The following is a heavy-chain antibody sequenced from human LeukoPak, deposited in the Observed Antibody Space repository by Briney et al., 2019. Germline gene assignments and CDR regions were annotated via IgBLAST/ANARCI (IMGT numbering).Heavy chain of an antibody. V-gene: IGHV3-30*04. Sequence: GGSLRLSCAASGFTFSSYAMHWVRQAPGKGLEWVAIISYDGSDKFYADSVKGRFTISRDNSKNTLYLQMNSLRAEDTAVYYCARDGSPGITMIVVANIDYWGQGTLVTVSS. CDR2: ISYDGSDK. D-gene: IGHD3-22*01. CDR3: ARDGSPGITMIVVANIDY. J-gene: IGHJ4*02. CDR1: GFTFSSYA.